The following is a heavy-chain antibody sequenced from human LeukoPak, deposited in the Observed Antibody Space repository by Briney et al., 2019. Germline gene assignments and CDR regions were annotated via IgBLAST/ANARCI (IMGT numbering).Heavy chain of an antibody. CDR1: GFRFDDYA. Sequence: PGGSLRLSCVASGFRFDDYALHWVRQVPGKGLEWVSGISWNHGGLDYADSVKGRFTVSRDNAKNSLYLQTNSLTVEDTALYYCTKTRRAVGGYNFDSWGQGTLVTVSS. CDR2: ISWNHGGL. CDR3: TKTRRAVGGYNFDS. D-gene: IGHD6-19*01. J-gene: IGHJ4*02. V-gene: IGHV3-9*01.